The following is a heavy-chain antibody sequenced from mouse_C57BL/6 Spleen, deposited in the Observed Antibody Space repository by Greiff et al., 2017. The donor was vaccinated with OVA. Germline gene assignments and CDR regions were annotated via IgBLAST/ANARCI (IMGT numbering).Heavy chain of an antibody. V-gene: IGHV1-26*01. CDR1: GYTFTDYY. J-gene: IGHJ2*01. D-gene: IGHD2-2*01. Sequence: EVQLQQSGPELVKPGASVKISCKASGYTFTDYYMNWVKQSHGKSLEWIGDINPNNGGTSYNQKFKGKATLTVDKSSSTAYMELRSLTSEDSAVYYCASGYDYFDYWGQGTTLTVSS. CDR2: INPNNGGT. CDR3: ASGYDYFDY.